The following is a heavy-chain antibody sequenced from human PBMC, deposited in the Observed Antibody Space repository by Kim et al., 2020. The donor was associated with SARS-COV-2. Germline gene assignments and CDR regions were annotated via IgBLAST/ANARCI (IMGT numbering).Heavy chain of an antibody. D-gene: IGHD6-19*01. Sequence: FTISRDNAKNSLYLQMNSLRAEDTAVYYCAREKFGGQWLATRTQYYFDYWGQGTLVTVSS. J-gene: IGHJ4*02. CDR3: AREKFGGQWLATRTQYYFDY. V-gene: IGHV3-11*05.